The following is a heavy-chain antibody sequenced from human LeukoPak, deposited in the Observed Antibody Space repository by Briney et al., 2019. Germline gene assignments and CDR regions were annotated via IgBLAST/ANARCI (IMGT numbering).Heavy chain of an antibody. CDR3: ARAEEKFSTSWHIGPLDY. CDR1: GGSISSYY. CDR2: IYNSVTT. J-gene: IGHJ4*02. V-gene: IGHV4-59*01. D-gene: IGHD6-13*01. Sequence: SETLSLTCTVSGGSISSYYWSWIRQTPGKGLEWIGYIYNSVTTHYSPSLKSRVTMSIDTSKNQFSLNLNSVTAADTAVYYCARAEEKFSTSWHIGPLDYWGQGALVTVSS.